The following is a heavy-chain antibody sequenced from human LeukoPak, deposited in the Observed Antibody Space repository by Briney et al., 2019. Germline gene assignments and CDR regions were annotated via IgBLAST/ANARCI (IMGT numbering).Heavy chain of an antibody. D-gene: IGHD2-2*01. CDR3: AGGPKQQLLWGRASNGFDP. CDR2: ISSGSSTI. CDR1: GFTFNTYS. J-gene: IGHJ5*02. Sequence: GGSLRLSCAASGFTFNTYSMNWVRQAPGKGLEWVSYISSGSSTIYYADSVKGRFTISRDNSKNMLYLQMDSLRAEDTAVYYCAGGPKQQLLWGRASNGFDPWGQGTLVTVSS. V-gene: IGHV3-48*01.